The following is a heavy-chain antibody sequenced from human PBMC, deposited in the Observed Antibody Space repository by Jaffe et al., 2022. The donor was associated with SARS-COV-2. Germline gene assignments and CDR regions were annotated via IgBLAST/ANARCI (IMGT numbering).Heavy chain of an antibody. J-gene: IGHJ5*02. CDR3: ARGGRSGASGP. CDR2: IWYDGSNK. D-gene: IGHD2-15*01. V-gene: IGHV3-33*01. Sequence: QVQLVESGGGVVQPGRSLRLSCAASGFTFSSYGMHWVRQAPGKGLEWVAVIWYDGSNKYYADSVKGRFTISRDNSKNTLYLQMNSLRAEDTAVYYCARGGRSGASGPWGQGTLVTVSS. CDR1: GFTFSSYG.